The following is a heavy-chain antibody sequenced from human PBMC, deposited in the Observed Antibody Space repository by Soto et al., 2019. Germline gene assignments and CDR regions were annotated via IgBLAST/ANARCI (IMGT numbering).Heavy chain of an antibody. D-gene: IGHD2-15*01. CDR3: ARVRVAATSYDAFDI. V-gene: IGHV3-21*01. CDR1: GFTFSSYS. Sequence: GGSLSLSCAASGFTFSSYSMNWVRQAPGKGLEWVSSISSSSSYIYYADSVKGRFTISRDNAKNSLYLQMNSLRAEDTAVYYCARVRVAATSYDAFDIWGQGTMVTVSS. J-gene: IGHJ3*02. CDR2: ISSSSSYI.